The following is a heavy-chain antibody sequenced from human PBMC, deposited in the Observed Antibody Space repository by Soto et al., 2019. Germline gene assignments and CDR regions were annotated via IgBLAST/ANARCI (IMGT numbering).Heavy chain of an antibody. CDR3: AHSAGTVSNNYYLYKGMDV. CDR2: LYWNDDK. D-gene: IGHD1-1*01. V-gene: IGHV2-5*01. Sequence: VSGPTLVNPTQTLTLTCTFSGFSVSTSGEAVGWIRQPPGKALEWLALLYWNDDKFYSPSLKSRLTITKDTSENQVVLTMTNMDPVDTATYYCAHSAGTVSNNYYLYKGMDVWGQGTTVTVSS. CDR1: GFSVSTSGEA. J-gene: IGHJ6*02.